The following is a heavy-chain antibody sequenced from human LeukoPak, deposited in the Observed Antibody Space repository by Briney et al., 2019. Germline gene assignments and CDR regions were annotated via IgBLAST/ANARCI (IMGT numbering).Heavy chain of an antibody. D-gene: IGHD3-9*01. CDR2: VNPSGGST. V-gene: IGHV1-46*01. J-gene: IGHJ4*02. CDR1: GYTFTSYY. Sequence: ASVKVSCKASGYTFTSYYMHWVRQAPGQGLEWMGIVNPSGGSTSYAQKFQGRVTMTRDTSTSTVYMELSSLRSEDTAVYYCARAELRYFDWFPFDYWGQGTLVTVSS. CDR3: ARAELRYFDWFPFDY.